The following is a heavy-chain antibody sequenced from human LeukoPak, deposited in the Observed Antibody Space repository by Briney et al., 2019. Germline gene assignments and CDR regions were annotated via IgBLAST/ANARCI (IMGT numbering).Heavy chain of an antibody. V-gene: IGHV1-18*01. D-gene: IGHD4-17*01. Sequence: ASVKVSCKASGYTFTSYGISWVRQAPGQGLEWMGCISAYNGNTNYAQKLQGRVTMTTDTSTSTAYMELRSLRSDDTAVYYCARGDADDYGDYVSGNWFDPWGQGTLVTVSS. CDR3: ARGDADDYGDYVSGNWFDP. CDR2: ISAYNGNT. CDR1: GYTFTSYG. J-gene: IGHJ5*02.